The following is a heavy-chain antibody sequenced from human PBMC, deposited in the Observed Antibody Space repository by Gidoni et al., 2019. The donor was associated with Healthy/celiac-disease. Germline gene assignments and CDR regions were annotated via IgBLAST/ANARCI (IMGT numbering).Heavy chain of an antibody. V-gene: IGHV3-33*01. D-gene: IGHD3-10*01. CDR3: ARERGFGKAFDI. Sequence: QVQLVESGGGVVQPGRSLRLSCAASGFTFSSYGMHWVRQAPGKGLEWVAVIWYDGSNKYYADSVKGRFTSSRDNSKNTLYLQMNSLRAEDTAVYYCARERGFGKAFDIWGQGTMVTVSS. CDR2: IWYDGSNK. CDR1: GFTFSSYG. J-gene: IGHJ3*02.